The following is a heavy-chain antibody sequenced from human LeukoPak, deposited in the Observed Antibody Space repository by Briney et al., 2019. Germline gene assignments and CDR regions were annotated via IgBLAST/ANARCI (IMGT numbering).Heavy chain of an antibody. V-gene: IGHV1-8*03. CDR3: ARANVVVPAATTYSSSSENYYFDY. CDR1: GYTFTSYD. J-gene: IGHJ4*02. Sequence: ASVKVSCKASGYTFTSYDINWVRQATGHGLEWMGWMNPNSGNTGYAQKFQGRVTITRNTSISTAYMELSSLRSEDTAVYYCARANVVVPAATTYSSSSENYYFDYWGQGTLVTVSS. D-gene: IGHD2-2*01. CDR2: MNPNSGNT.